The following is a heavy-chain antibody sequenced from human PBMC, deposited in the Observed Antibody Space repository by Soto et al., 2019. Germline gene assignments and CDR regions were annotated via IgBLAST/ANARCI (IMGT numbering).Heavy chain of an antibody. J-gene: IGHJ5*02. CDR3: ARVSGELYYAFWSGYSQFDP. D-gene: IGHD3-3*01. Sequence: ASVKVSCKASGYTFTSYYMHWVRQAPGQGLEWMGIINPSGGSTSYAQKFQGRVTMTRDTSTSTVYMELSSLRSEDTAVYYCARVSGELYYAFWSGYSQFDPWGQG. CDR1: GYTFTSYY. V-gene: IGHV1-46*01. CDR2: INPSGGST.